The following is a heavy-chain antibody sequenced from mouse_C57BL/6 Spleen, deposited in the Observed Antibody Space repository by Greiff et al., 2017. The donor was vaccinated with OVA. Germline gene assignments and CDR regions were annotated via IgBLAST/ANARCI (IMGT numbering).Heavy chain of an antibody. D-gene: IGHD1-1*01. J-gene: IGHJ1*03. CDR1: GFSLSTSGMG. CDR2: IYWDDDK. Sequence: QVQLKVSGPGILQSSQTLSLTCSFSGFSLSTSGMGVSWIRQPSGKGLKWLVHIYWDDDKRYNPSLKSRLTISKDTSRNQVFLKITSVDTADTATYYGAGRDVRYGSSYWDFDVWGTGTTVTVSS. V-gene: IGHV8-12*01. CDR3: AGRDVRYGSSYWDFDV.